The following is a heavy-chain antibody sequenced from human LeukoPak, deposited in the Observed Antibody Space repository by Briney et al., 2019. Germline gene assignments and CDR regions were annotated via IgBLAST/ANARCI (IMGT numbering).Heavy chain of an antibody. J-gene: IGHJ4*02. Sequence: ASVKVSCKASGYTFTSYAMNWVRQATGQGLEWMGWMNPNSGNTGYAQKFQGRVTMTRNTSISTAYMELSSLRSEDTAVYYCARWRAARPGTSYYFDCWGQGTLVTVSS. CDR1: GYTFTSYA. CDR3: ARWRAARPGTSYYFDC. V-gene: IGHV1-8*02. CDR2: MNPNSGNT. D-gene: IGHD6-6*01.